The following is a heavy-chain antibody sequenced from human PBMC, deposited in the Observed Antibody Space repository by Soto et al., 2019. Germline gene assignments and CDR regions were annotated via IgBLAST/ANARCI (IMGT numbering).Heavy chain of an antibody. CDR3: ATLPRSGWHHYCYGMDT. J-gene: IGHJ6*02. D-gene: IGHD6-19*01. CDR1: GFTFSNFG. V-gene: IGHV3-30*05. CDR2: ISHDENNK. Sequence: QVQLVESGGTVIQPGRSLRLSCAASGFTFSNFGMHWVRQAPGTGLEWVAVISHDENNKAYTDSVKGRFSISRDNSMNTLYLQMTSLKAVGTAVYYCATLPRSGWHHYCYGMDTWGQGTTVTVSS.